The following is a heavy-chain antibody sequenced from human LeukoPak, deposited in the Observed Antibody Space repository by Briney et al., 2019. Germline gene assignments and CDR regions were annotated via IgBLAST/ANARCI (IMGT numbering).Heavy chain of an antibody. CDR1: GGSFSGYY. CDR2: IKHSGST. CDR3: ARPYCSSTSCYHVGAFDI. Sequence: SETLSLTCAVYGGSFSGYYWSWIRQPPGKGLEWIGEIKHSGSTNYNPSLKSRVTISVDTSKNQFSLKLSSVTAADTAVYYCARPYCSSTSCYHVGAFDIWGQGTMVTVSS. J-gene: IGHJ3*02. D-gene: IGHD2-2*01. V-gene: IGHV4-34*01.